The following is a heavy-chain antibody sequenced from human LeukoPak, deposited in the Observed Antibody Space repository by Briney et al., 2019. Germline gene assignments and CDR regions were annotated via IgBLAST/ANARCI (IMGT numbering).Heavy chain of an antibody. V-gene: IGHV3-30*02. D-gene: IGHD6-19*01. J-gene: IGHJ4*02. Sequence: GGSPRLSCAASGFTFSSYGMHWVRQAPGKGLEWVAFIRYDGSNKYYADSVKGRFTISRDNSKNTLYLQMNSLRAEDTAVYYCAKDPQYSSGWYVYYFDYWGQGTLVTVSS. CDR2: IRYDGSNK. CDR3: AKDPQYSSGWYVYYFDY. CDR1: GFTFSSYG.